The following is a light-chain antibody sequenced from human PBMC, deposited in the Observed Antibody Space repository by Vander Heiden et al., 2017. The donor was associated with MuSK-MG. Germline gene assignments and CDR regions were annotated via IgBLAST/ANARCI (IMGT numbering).Light chain of an antibody. Sequence: QSVPTQAASASGTPGQSVTISCSGSSSNNGRKTVNLYQQFPRMAPKLLMYRNNQRPSGVSDRFSDSTSGTSASLAISGLQSEDEADYLCAAWDENLKGLVFGGGTKLTVL. CDR1: SSNNGRKT. J-gene: IGLJ3*02. V-gene: IGLV1-44*01. CDR2: RNN. CDR3: AAWDENLKGLV.